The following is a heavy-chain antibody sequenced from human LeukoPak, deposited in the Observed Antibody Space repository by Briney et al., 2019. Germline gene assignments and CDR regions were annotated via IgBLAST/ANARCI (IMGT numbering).Heavy chain of an antibody. D-gene: IGHD3-22*01. CDR3: ARDYYDSSGYYYYYYGMDV. V-gene: IGHV1-69*01. CDR2: IIPIFGTA. Sequence: SVKVSCKASGGTFSSYAISWVRQAPGQGLEWMGGIIPIFGTANYAQKFQGRVAITADESTSTAYMELSSLRSEDTAVYYCARDYYDSSGYYYYYYGMDVWGQGTTVTVSS. J-gene: IGHJ6*02. CDR1: GGTFSSYA.